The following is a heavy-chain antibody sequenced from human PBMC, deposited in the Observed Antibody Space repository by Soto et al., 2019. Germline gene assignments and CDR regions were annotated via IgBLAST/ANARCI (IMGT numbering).Heavy chain of an antibody. D-gene: IGHD2-2*01. CDR2: INHSGST. CDR3: ARGRVVPAATKYFQH. CDR1: GGSFSGYY. Sequence: SETLSLTCAVYGGSFSGYYWSWIRQPPGKGLEWIGEINHSGSTNYNPSLKSRVTISVDTSKNQFSLKLSSVTAADTAVYYCARGRVVPAATKYFQHWGQGTLVTVSS. V-gene: IGHV4-34*01. J-gene: IGHJ1*01.